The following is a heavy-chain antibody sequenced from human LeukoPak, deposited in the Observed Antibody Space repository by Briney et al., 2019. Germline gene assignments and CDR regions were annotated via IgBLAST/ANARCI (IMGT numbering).Heavy chain of an antibody. J-gene: IGHJ3*02. CDR2: IYSGGST. D-gene: IGHD3-9*01. CDR3: ARVLTGYSPYDAFDI. V-gene: IGHV3-66*01. CDR1: GFTVSSNY. Sequence: GGSLRLSCAASGFTVSSNYMTWVRQAPGKGLEWVSVIYSGGSTYYADSGKGRFTISRDNSKNTLYLQMNSLRVEDTAVYYCARVLTGYSPYDAFDIWGQGTMVTVSS.